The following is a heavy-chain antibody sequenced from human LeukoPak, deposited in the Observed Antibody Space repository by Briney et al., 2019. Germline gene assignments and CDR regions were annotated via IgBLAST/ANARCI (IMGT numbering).Heavy chain of an antibody. CDR3: VRGGASTWS. J-gene: IGHJ5*02. D-gene: IGHD2-15*01. CDR1: GFTFKLYW. V-gene: IGHV3-74*01. CDR2: INDDGSST. Sequence: PGGSLRPSCAASGFTFKLYWMHWVRQAPGKGPVWVSRINDDGSSTSYADSVKGRFTVSRDDAKNTLYLQMNSLRAEDTAVYYCVRGGASTWSWGQGTLVTVSS.